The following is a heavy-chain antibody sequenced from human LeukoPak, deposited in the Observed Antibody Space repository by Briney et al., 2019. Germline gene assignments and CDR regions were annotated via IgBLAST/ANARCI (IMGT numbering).Heavy chain of an antibody. CDR2: IYYSGST. CDR1: GGSISSYY. D-gene: IGHD4-17*01. V-gene: IGHV4-59*01. Sequence: SETLSLTCTVSGGSISSYYWSWIRQPPGKGLEWIGYIYYSGSTNYNPSLKSRVTISVDTSKNQFSLKLSSVTAADTAMYYCARVPVTTYFDYWGQGTLVTVSS. CDR3: ARVPVTTYFDY. J-gene: IGHJ4*02.